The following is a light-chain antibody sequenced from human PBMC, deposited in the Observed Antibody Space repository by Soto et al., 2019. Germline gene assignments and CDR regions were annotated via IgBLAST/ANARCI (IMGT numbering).Light chain of an antibody. V-gene: IGKV3-20*01. CDR2: GAS. CDR3: QQYGSAPYT. Sequence: DIVLTQSPGTLPLSPGESATLSCRASQSVNSRYLAWFQQKPGQSPRLLIYGASSRVTGIPDRFSGSGSGTDFTLTISRLEPEDFGLYYCQQYGSAPYTFGQENTLEIK. CDR1: QSVNSRY. J-gene: IGKJ2*01.